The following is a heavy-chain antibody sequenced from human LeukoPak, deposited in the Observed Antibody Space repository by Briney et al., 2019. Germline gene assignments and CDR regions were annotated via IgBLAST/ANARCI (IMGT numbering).Heavy chain of an antibody. J-gene: IGHJ4*02. CDR3: ARDAYYDSSGYYYDY. CDR1: GYTFTGYY. Sequence: ASVKVSCKASGYTFTGYYIHWVRQAPGQGLEWMGRINPNSGGTNYAQKVQGRVTMTRDTSISTAYMELSRLRSDDTAVYYCARDAYYDSSGYYYDYWGQGTLVTVSS. D-gene: IGHD3-22*01. V-gene: IGHV1-2*06. CDR2: INPNSGGT.